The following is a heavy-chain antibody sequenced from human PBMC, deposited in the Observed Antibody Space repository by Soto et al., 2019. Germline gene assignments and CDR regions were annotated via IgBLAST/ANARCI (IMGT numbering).Heavy chain of an antibody. CDR3: ARDPDGRGGYYGMDV. CDR2: IWYDGTNK. J-gene: IGHJ6*02. CDR1: GFTFSDYG. Sequence: QVPLVESGGGVVQPGRSLRLSCAASGFTFSDYGMHWVRQAPGKGLEWVAVIWYDGTNKYYGDTVKGRFTISRDNSKNTVYLQMNSLRAEDTAVYYCARDPDGRGGYYGMDVWGQGTTVTVSS. V-gene: IGHV3-33*01. D-gene: IGHD3-10*01.